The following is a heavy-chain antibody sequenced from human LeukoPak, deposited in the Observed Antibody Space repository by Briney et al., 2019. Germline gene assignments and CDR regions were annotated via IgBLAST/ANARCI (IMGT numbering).Heavy chain of an antibody. CDR2: ISSDGSRT. V-gene: IGHV3-74*01. J-gene: IGHJ5*02. CDR1: GFTFSTYW. CDR3: ARALDYDFWSGYYA. D-gene: IGHD3-3*01. Sequence: QAGGSLRLSCAASGFTFSTYWMHWVRQAPGKGLVWVSRISSDGSRTSYADSVKGRFTISRDNAKNTLYLQMNSLRAEDTAVYYCARALDYDFWSGYYAWGQGTLVTVSS.